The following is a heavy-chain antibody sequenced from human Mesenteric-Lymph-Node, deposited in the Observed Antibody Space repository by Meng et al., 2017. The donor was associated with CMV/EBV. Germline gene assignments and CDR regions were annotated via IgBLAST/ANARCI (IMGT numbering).Heavy chain of an antibody. CDR1: EYSFTTYW. V-gene: IGHV5-51*01. CDR2: IYPGDSDA. Sequence: KVSCKGSEYSFTTYWIAWVRQMPGKGLEWMGIIYPGDSDARYNPSFQGQVTISVDKSISTAYLQWSSLKASDTAMYYCARLTSGDALDIWGQGTMVTVSS. CDR3: ARLTSGDALDI. J-gene: IGHJ3*02.